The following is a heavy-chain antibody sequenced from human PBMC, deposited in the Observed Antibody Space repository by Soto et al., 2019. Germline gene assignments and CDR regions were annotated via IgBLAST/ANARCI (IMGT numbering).Heavy chain of an antibody. CDR2: IYHSGST. Sequence: SETLSLTCAVSGGSISSGGYSWSWIRQPPGKGLEWIGYIYHSGSTYYNPSLKSRVTISVDRSKNQFSLKLSSVTAADTAVYYCARGGGQLATAMVTRPYYCYCMDVWGRGTTVAVSS. V-gene: IGHV4-30-2*01. D-gene: IGHD5-18*01. CDR3: ARGGGQLATAMVTRPYYCYCMDV. J-gene: IGHJ6*02. CDR1: GGSISSGGYS.